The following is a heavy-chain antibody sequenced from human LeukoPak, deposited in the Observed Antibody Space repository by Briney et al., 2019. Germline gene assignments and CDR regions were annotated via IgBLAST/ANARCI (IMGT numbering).Heavy chain of an antibody. D-gene: IGHD2-2*01. CDR1: GGSISSGSYY. V-gene: IGHV4-61*02. CDR3: AREILVVVPAAPRRYYYYMDV. Sequence: SQTLSLTCTVSGGSISSGSYYWSWIRQPAGKGLEWIGRIYTSGSTNYNPSLKSRVTMSVDTSKNQFSLKLSSVTAADTAVYYCAREILVVVPAAPRRYYYYMDVWGKGTTVTVSS. CDR2: IYTSGST. J-gene: IGHJ6*03.